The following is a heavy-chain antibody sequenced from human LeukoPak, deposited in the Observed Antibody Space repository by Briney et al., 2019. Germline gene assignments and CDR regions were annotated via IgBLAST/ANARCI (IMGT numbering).Heavy chain of an antibody. D-gene: IGHD6-25*01. J-gene: IGHJ5*02. CDR1: GFTFADYS. V-gene: IGHV3-9*01. CDR2: ITANSGSI. Sequence: GGSLRLSCEGSGFTFADYSIHWVRQIPGKGLEWVSVITANSGSIGYADSMRGRFTISRDNAKNSLYLQMNSLRPEDTALYYCVKGLAASGSNWFDPWGQGTLVTVSS. CDR3: VKGLAASGSNWFDP.